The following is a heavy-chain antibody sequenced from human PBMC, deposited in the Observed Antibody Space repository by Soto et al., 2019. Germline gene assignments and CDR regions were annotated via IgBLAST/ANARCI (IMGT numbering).Heavy chain of an antibody. Sequence: ASVKVSCKASGSTFPNYYLHSLRQAPGQGLEWVGMINPSARSASYAQKLRGRLTMDRDTSTTTVYMELSRLTSEDTAVYYCARDNSAANGVLDHWGLGTLVTVSS. V-gene: IGHV1-46*04. CDR1: GSTFPNYY. CDR2: INPSARSA. J-gene: IGHJ4*02. D-gene: IGHD1-1*01. CDR3: ARDNSAANGVLDH.